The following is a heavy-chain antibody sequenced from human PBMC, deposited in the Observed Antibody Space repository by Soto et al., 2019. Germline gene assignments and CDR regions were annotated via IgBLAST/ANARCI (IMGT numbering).Heavy chain of an antibody. CDR2: ISAYNGNT. J-gene: IGHJ6*02. Sequence: GASVKVSCKASGYTFTSYGISWVQQAPGQGLEWMGWISAYNGNTNYAQKLQGRVTMTTDTSTSTAYMELRSLRSDDTAVYYCARVLWFGVLHYYYYGMDVWGQGTTVTVSS. CDR3: ARVLWFGVLHYYYYGMDV. CDR1: GYTFTSYG. D-gene: IGHD3-10*01. V-gene: IGHV1-18*01.